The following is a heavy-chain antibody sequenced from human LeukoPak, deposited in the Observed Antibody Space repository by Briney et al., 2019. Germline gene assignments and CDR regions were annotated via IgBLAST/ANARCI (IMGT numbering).Heavy chain of an antibody. J-gene: IGHJ3*02. CDR2: ISAYNGNT. CDR3: ASGVLVVPAAYDAFDI. CDR1: GYTFTSYG. Sequence: ASVKVSCKASGYTFTSYGISWVRQAPGQGLEWMGWISAYNGNTNYAQKLQGRVTMTTDTSTSTAYMELRSLRSDDTAVYYCASGVLVVPAAYDAFDIWGQGTMVTVSS. V-gene: IGHV1-18*01. D-gene: IGHD2-2*01.